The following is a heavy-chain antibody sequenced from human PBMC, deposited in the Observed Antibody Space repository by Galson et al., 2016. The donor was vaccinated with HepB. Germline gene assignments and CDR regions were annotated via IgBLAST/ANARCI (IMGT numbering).Heavy chain of an antibody. Sequence: SLRLSCAASGFPFSSYGIHWVRQAPGKGLEWVAVIWYDGSRKYYVDSVRGRFTISRDNFKNMVYLRMNSLRAEDTAVYYCARDRRSGSYGDDFHIWGQGTMVTVSS. J-gene: IGHJ3*02. CDR3: ARDRRSGSYGDDFHI. D-gene: IGHD1-26*01. V-gene: IGHV3-33*01. CDR1: GFPFSSYG. CDR2: IWYDGSRK.